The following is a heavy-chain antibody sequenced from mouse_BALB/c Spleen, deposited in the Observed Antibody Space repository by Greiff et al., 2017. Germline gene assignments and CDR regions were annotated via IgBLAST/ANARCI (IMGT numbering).Heavy chain of an antibody. Sequence: QVQLQQSGAELVKPGASVKLSCKASGYTFTSYDINWVRQRPEQGLEWIGWIIPGDGSTNYNEKFKGKATLTVDKSSNTAYMQLSSLTSEDSAVYFCARWLLPNYYAMDYWGQGTSVTVSS. CDR3: ARWLLPNYYAMDY. CDR2: IIPGDGST. D-gene: IGHD2-3*01. J-gene: IGHJ4*01. CDR1: GYTFTSYD. V-gene: IGHV1-85*01.